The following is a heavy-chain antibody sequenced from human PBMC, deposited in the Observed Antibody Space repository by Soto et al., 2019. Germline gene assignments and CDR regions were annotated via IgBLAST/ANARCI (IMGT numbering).Heavy chain of an antibody. Sequence: KTSETLSLTCTVSSGSISSYYWNWIRQPPGKGLEWIGSIYYSGNTNYSPSIKSRVTISVDTSKKQFSLNLTSVTAADTAMYYFARGYCSSTSCYEFDYWGPGALVTVSS. D-gene: IGHD2-2*01. J-gene: IGHJ4*02. CDR1: SGSISSYY. CDR3: ARGYCSSTSCYEFDY. CDR2: IYYSGNT. V-gene: IGHV4-59*01.